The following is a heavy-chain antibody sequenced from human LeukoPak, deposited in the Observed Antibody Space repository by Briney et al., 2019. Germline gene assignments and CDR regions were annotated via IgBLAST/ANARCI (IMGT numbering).Heavy chain of an antibody. CDR1: GFTFSSYA. D-gene: IGHD3-3*01. Sequence: GGSLRLSCAASGFTFSSYAMSWVRQAPGKGLEWVSAISGSGGSTYYADSVKGRFTISRDNSKNTPYLQMSSLRAEDTAVYYCATDRGWRTSGYYLYYFEYWGQGTLVTFSS. V-gene: IGHV3-23*01. CDR2: ISGSGGST. J-gene: IGHJ4*02. CDR3: ATDRGWRTSGYYLYYFEY.